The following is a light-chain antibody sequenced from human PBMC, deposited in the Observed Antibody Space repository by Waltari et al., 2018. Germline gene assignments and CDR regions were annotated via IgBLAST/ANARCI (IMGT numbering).Light chain of an antibody. CDR3: QHYYSPPWT. V-gene: IGKV4-1*01. CDR2: WAS. J-gene: IGKJ1*01. Sequence: DIVMTQSPDSLAVSLGERATINCKSSQSVLYSSNNKNYLAWYQQKPGQPPKLVIYWASTRDSGVPDRFRGSVSGTDFTLTISSLQAEDVAVYYCQHYYSPPWTFGQGTKVEIK. CDR1: QSVLYSSNNKNY.